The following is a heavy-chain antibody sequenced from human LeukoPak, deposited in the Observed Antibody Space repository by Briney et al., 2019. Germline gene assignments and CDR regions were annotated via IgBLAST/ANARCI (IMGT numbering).Heavy chain of an antibody. Sequence: PGGSLRLSCAASGFTFSSYWMHWVRHAPGKGLVWVSRINDDGSSTSYADSVKGRFTISRDNAKNTLYLQMNNLRAEDTAVYYCARGGYDSGDWGQGTLVTVSS. CDR2: INDDGSST. CDR3: ARGGYDSGD. V-gene: IGHV3-74*01. D-gene: IGHD6-19*01. CDR1: GFTFSSYW. J-gene: IGHJ4*02.